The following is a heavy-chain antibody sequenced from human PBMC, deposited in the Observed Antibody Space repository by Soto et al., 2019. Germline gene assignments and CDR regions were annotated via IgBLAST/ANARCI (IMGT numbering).Heavy chain of an antibody. CDR1: GGTFSSYA. V-gene: IGHV1-69*13. D-gene: IGHD3-3*01. J-gene: IGHJ6*02. Sequence: ASVKVSCKASGGTFSSYAISWVRQAPGQGLEWMGGIIPIFGTANYAQKFQGRVTITADESTSTAYMELSSLRSEDTAVYYCGRRDFWSGYSRNYYYGMDVWGQGTTVTVSS. CDR3: GRRDFWSGYSRNYYYGMDV. CDR2: IIPIFGTA.